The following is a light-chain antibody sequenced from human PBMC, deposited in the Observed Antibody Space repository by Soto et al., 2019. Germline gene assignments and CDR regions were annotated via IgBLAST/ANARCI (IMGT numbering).Light chain of an antibody. J-gene: IGLJ1*01. Sequence: SYELTQPPSVSVAPGQTARIMCGGNNIESKSVHWYQQKAGQAPVLVVYADDDRPSGIPERFSGSNSGNTATLTITRVEAGDEADYFCQVWDSSRDLHFFGSGTKLTVL. CDR1: NIESKS. CDR3: QVWDSSRDLHF. CDR2: ADD. V-gene: IGLV3-21*02.